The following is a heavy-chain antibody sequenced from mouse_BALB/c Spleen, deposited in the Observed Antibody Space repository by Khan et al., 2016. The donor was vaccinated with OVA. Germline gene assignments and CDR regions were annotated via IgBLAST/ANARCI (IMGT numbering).Heavy chain of an antibody. J-gene: IGHJ4*01. D-gene: IGHD1-1*01. Sequence: DLVKPGASVKLSCKASGYTFTSYWINWIKQRPGQGLEWIGRIGPGSGSTSYNEMFTGKATLTVDTTSSTAYIQLSSLSSGDSAVYFCARSNYYGSSLYAMGYWGQGTSVTVSS. CDR3: ARSNYYGSSLYAMGY. V-gene: IGHV1S41*01. CDR2: IGPGSGST. CDR1: GYTFTSYW.